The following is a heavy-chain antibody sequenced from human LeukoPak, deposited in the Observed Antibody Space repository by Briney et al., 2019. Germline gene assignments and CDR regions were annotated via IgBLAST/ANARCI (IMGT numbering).Heavy chain of an antibody. CDR3: ARVYYDSSGYYQDAFDI. J-gene: IGHJ3*02. V-gene: IGHV7-4-1*02. D-gene: IGHD3-22*01. CDR2: INTNTGNP. Sequence: ASVKVSCKASGYTFTSYYMHWVRQAPGQGLEWMGWINTNTGNPTYAQGFTGRFVFSLDTSVSTAYLQISSLKAEDTAVYYCARVYYDSSGYYQDAFDIWGQGAMVTVSS. CDR1: GYTFTSYY.